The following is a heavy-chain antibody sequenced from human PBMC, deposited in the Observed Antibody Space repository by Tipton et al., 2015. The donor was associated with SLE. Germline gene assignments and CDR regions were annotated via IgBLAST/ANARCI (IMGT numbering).Heavy chain of an antibody. CDR3: AREILYSNYDY. J-gene: IGHJ4*02. V-gene: IGHV4-59*01. D-gene: IGHD4-11*01. Sequence: LRLSCTVSGGSISSYYWSWIRQPPGKGLEWIGHIYYSGSTNYNPSLKSRVTISVDTSKNQFSLKLSSVTAADTAVYYCAREILYSNYDYWGQGTLVTVSS. CDR1: GGSISSYY. CDR2: IYYSGST.